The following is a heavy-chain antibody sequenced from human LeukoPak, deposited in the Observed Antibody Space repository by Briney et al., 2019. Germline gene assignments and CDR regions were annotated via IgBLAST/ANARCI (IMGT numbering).Heavy chain of an antibody. CDR3: AKVGTTMVRGALDY. CDR2: ISGSGGST. CDR1: GFTFSGAW. J-gene: IGHJ4*02. Sequence: GESLRLSCAASGFTFSGAWMSWVRQAPGKGLEWVSAISGSGGSTYYADSVKGRFTISRDNSKNTLYLQMNSLRAEDTAVYYCAKVGTTMVRGALDYWGQGTLVTVSS. V-gene: IGHV3-23*01. D-gene: IGHD3-10*01.